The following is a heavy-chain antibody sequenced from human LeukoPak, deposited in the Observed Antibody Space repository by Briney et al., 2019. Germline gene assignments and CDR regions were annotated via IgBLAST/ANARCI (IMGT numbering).Heavy chain of an antibody. CDR1: GGSFSGYY. CDR2: INHSGST. CDR3: ARARGVYYYDSSGYRY. D-gene: IGHD3-22*01. J-gene: IGHJ4*02. Sequence: SETLSPTCAVYGGSFSGYYWSWIRQPPGKGLEWIGEINHSGSTNYNPSLKSRVTISVDTSKNQFSLKLSSVTAADTAVYYCARARGVYYYDSSGYRYWGQGTLVTVSS. V-gene: IGHV4-34*01.